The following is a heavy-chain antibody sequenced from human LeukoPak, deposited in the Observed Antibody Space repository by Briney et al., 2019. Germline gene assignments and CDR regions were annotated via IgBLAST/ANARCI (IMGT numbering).Heavy chain of an antibody. Sequence: ASVKLSCKASGYTFTGYYMHWVRQAPGQGLEWMGWINPNSGGTNYAQKFQGRVTMTRDTSISTAYMELSRLRSDDTAVYYCARSFLGYCSSTSCSEGYYYGMDVWGQGTTVTVSS. J-gene: IGHJ6*02. CDR3: ARSFLGYCSSTSCSEGYYYGMDV. CDR1: GYTFTGYY. D-gene: IGHD2-2*01. V-gene: IGHV1-2*02. CDR2: INPNSGGT.